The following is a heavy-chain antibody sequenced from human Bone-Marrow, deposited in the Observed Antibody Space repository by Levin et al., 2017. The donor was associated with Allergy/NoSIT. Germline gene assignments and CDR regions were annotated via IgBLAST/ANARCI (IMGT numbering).Heavy chain of an antibody. CDR3: ARAGRYDY. D-gene: IGHD3-9*01. Sequence: SETLSLTCTVSGYSISGSAYYWGWIRQPPGKGLEWIGSINHSGSTYYNPSLKSRVPISVDTSKSQFSLKLSSVTAADTAVYYCARAGRYDYWGQGALVTVSS. J-gene: IGHJ4*02. CDR1: GYSISGSAYY. CDR2: INHSGST. V-gene: IGHV4-39*07.